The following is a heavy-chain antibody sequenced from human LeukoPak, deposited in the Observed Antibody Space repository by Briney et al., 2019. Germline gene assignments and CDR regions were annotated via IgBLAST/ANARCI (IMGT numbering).Heavy chain of an antibody. CDR1: GFTFSSYG. D-gene: IGHD3-22*01. Sequence: PGGSLRLSCTASGFTFSSYGMHWVRQAPGKGLEWVSFIRYDGSNKYYADSVKGRFTISRDNSKNTLYLQMNSLRVEDTAVYYCAKATNYDSSGYTDAFDIWGQGTMVTVSS. CDR3: AKATNYDSSGYTDAFDI. CDR2: IRYDGSNK. V-gene: IGHV3-30*02. J-gene: IGHJ3*02.